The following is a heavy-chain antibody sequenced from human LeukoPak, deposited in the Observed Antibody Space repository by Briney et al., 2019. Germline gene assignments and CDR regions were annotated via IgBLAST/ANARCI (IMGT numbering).Heavy chain of an antibody. D-gene: IGHD3-3*01. V-gene: IGHV3-7*01. J-gene: IGHJ4*02. CDR3: ARDFWGAYRVDYFDY. CDR1: GFTFSSHW. Sequence: GGSLRLSCAASGFTFSSHWMSWVRQAPLKGLEWVANIKQDGSETYYVDSVRGRFTISRDNAKKSLYLQMNSLRAEDTAVYYCARDFWGAYRVDYFDYWGQGTLVTVSS. CDR2: IKQDGSET.